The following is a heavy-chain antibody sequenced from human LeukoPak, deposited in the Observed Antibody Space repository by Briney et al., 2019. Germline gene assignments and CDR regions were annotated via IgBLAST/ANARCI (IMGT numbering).Heavy chain of an antibody. CDR3: AKVDRSGWYIDAFAV. Sequence: PGGSLRLSCAASGFDFSTYGLHWVRRAPGKGLEWVALISHDGRNQYYVDSVKGRFTISRDNYKKTMYLEMGSLRAEDTAVYYCAKVDRSGWYIDAFAVWGQGTMVTVSS. CDR1: GFDFSTYG. D-gene: IGHD6-19*01. J-gene: IGHJ3*01. V-gene: IGHV3-30*18. CDR2: ISHDGRNQ.